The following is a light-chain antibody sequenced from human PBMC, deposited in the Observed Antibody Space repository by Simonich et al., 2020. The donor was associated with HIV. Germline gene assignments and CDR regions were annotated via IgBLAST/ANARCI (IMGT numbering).Light chain of an antibody. V-gene: IGLV1-40*01. CDR1: STTSGAGYD. CDR2: GNS. CDR3: QSYDNSLSGWV. Sequence: QSVLTQPPSVSGAPGQRVTISCTGSSTTSGAGYDVHWYQQLPGPAPKLLIYGNSNRPSGVPDRFSGSKSGTSASLAITGLQAEDEADYYCQSYDNSLSGWVFGGGTKLTVL. J-gene: IGLJ3*02.